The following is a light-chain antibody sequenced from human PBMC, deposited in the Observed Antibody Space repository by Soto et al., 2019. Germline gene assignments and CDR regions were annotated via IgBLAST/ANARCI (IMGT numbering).Light chain of an antibody. Sequence: QPDLTQPASVSGSPGQSSTISCTGTSSDVGGYNFVSWYQQHPGKAPKLMIYDVSNRPSGVSNRFSGSKSGNTASLTISGLQAEDEADYYCSSYTSSSTLGIFGTGTKVTVL. V-gene: IGLV2-14*03. J-gene: IGLJ1*01. CDR1: SSDVGGYNF. CDR3: SSYTSSSTLGI. CDR2: DVS.